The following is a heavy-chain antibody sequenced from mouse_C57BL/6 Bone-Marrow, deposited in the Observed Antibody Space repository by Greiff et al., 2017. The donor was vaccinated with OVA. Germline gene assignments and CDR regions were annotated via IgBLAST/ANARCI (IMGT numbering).Heavy chain of an antibody. J-gene: IGHJ2*01. CDR1: GYTFTSYW. CDR3: ARGRDGYLYFDY. Sequence: QVQLQQPGAELVKPGASVKLSCKASGYTFTSYWMHWVKQRPGQGLEWIGMIHPNSGSTNYNEKFKSKATLTVDKSSSTAYMQLSSLTSEDSAVYYCARGRDGYLYFDYWGQGTTLTVSS. V-gene: IGHV1-64*01. D-gene: IGHD2-3*01. CDR2: IHPNSGST.